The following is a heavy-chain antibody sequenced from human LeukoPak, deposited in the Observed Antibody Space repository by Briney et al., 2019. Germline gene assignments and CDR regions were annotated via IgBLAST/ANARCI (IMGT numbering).Heavy chain of an antibody. J-gene: IGHJ3*02. Sequence: GGSLRLSCAASGFTFSDYYMSWIRQAPGKGPEWVSYISSSGSTIYYADSAKGRFTISRDNAKNSLYLQMNSLRAEDTAVYYCARRAVVCSSTSCYSFRAFGIWGQGTMVTVSS. V-gene: IGHV3-11*04. CDR1: GFTFSDYY. CDR3: ARRAVVCSSTSCYSFRAFGI. D-gene: IGHD2-2*01. CDR2: ISSSGSTI.